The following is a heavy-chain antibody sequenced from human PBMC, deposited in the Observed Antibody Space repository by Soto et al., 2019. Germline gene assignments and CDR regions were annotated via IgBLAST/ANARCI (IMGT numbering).Heavy chain of an antibody. CDR1: GFTLRSYA. Sequence: PGGSLRLSCKASGFTLRSYAMSWVRHTPGKGLEWVSSISGSGDKTYYADSVKGRFTFSRDNSKNTLYLQMNSLRVEDTAVYYCEKAWPPRRAFDSWGQGTRATAPQ. J-gene: IGHJ4*02. D-gene: IGHD5-12*01. CDR2: ISGSGDKT. V-gene: IGHV3-23*01. CDR3: EKAWPPRRAFDS.